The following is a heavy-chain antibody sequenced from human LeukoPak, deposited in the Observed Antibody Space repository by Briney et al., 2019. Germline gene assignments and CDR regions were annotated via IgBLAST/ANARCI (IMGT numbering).Heavy chain of an antibody. V-gene: IGHV4-30-2*01. CDR3: ARGDYDFWSGYLNY. Sequence: SETLSLTCTVSGGSISSGGYYWSWIRQPPGKGLEWIGYIYHSGSTYYNPSLKSRVTISVDRSKNQFSLKLSSVTAADTAVYYCARGDYDFWSGYLNYWGQGTLVTVSS. J-gene: IGHJ4*02. CDR2: IYHSGST. CDR1: GGSISSGGYY. D-gene: IGHD3-3*01.